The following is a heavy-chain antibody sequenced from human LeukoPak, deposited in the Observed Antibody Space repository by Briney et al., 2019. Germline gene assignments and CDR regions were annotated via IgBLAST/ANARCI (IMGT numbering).Heavy chain of an antibody. D-gene: IGHD3-10*02. Sequence: GGSLRLSCASSVFPFSTYSMNWARQPPGRGLEGVSYISSSGSTIYYADSVKGRLTISRDNAKNSLYLQMNSLRAEDTAVYYCAELGITMIGGVWGKGTTVTISS. J-gene: IGHJ6*04. CDR1: VFPFSTYS. CDR2: ISSSGSTI. CDR3: AELGITMIGGV. V-gene: IGHV3-48*04.